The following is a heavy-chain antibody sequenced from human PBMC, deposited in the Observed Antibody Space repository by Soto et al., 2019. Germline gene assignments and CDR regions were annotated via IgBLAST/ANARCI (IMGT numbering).Heavy chain of an antibody. Sequence: PSETRSLTCTVSGGSVTSDEDYWSWIRQTPGNGLEWIGYISNSGTTGYNPSLKTRLSMSVDRSKNQFTLRLTSVTAADTAVYFCVTESRSTYGYLDYSGQGLQVTVS. V-gene: IGHV4-30-4*01. CDR1: GGSVTSDEDY. J-gene: IGHJ4*02. CDR2: ISNSGTT. D-gene: IGHD3-10*01. CDR3: VTESRSTYGYLDY.